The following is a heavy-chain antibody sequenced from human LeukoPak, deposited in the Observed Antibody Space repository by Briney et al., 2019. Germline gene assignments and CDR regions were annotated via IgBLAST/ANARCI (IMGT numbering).Heavy chain of an antibody. CDR3: ARDPVGSGYDSLIDY. V-gene: IGHV3-30*14. Sequence: GGSLRLSCVASGFTFSNFAMHWVRQAPGKGLEWVAIISFDGSSKYYADSVKGRFTISRDDSKNALYLRMNSLRAEDTALYYCARDPVGSGYDSLIDYWGQGTLVTVSS. CDR2: ISFDGSSK. CDR1: GFTFSNFA. D-gene: IGHD5-12*01. J-gene: IGHJ4*02.